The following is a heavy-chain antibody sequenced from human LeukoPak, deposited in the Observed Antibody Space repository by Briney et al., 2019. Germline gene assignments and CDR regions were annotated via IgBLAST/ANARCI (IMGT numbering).Heavy chain of an antibody. Sequence: GESLKISCKGSGYSFTSYWIGWVRQMPGKGLEWMGIIYPGDSDTRYSPSFQGQVTISADKSISTAYLQWSSLKASDTAMYYCALTGGGLHGSGSYSRAYYYYYGMDVWGQGTTVTVSS. CDR3: ALTGGGLHGSGSYSRAYYYYYGMDV. V-gene: IGHV5-51*01. D-gene: IGHD3-10*01. CDR2: IYPGDSDT. J-gene: IGHJ6*02. CDR1: GYSFTSYW.